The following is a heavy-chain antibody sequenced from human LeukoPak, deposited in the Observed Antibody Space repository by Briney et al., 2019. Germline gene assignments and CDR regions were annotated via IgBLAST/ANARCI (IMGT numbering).Heavy chain of an antibody. V-gene: IGHV3-7*01. D-gene: IGHD1-26*01. J-gene: IGHJ4*02. CDR1: GFTFSSYA. CDR2: MNEDESEK. CDR3: ARNSRSRIVGATLSHHFDY. Sequence: PGGSLRLSCAASGFTFSSYAMSWVRQAPGKGLEWVANMNEDESEKYYVASVEGRFIISRDNAKNSLYLQMNSLRAEDTAVYYCARNSRSRIVGATLSHHFDYWGQGTLVTVSS.